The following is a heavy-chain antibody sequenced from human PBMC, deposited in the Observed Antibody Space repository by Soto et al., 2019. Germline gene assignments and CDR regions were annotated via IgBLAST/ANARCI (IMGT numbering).Heavy chain of an antibody. CDR1: GFTFSSYG. J-gene: IGHJ6*02. CDR3: ARDHIVVVPAAISLNYYYYYGMDV. Sequence: GGSLRLSCAASGFTFSSYGMHWVRQAPGKGLEWVAVIWYDGSNKYYADSVKGRFTISRDNSKNTLYLQMNSLRVEDTAVYYCARDHIVVVPAAISLNYYYYYGMDVWGQGTTVTVSS. CDR2: IWYDGSNK. V-gene: IGHV3-33*01. D-gene: IGHD2-2*01.